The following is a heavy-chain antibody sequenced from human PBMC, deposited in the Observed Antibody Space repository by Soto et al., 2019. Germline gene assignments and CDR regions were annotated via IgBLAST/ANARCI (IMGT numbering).Heavy chain of an antibody. V-gene: IGHV3-11*01. D-gene: IGHD2-21*02. Sequence: GGSLRLSCAASGFTFSDYYMSWIRQAPGKGLEWVSYISSSGSTIYYADSVKGRFTISRDNAKNSLYLQMNSLRAEDTAVYYCARDIQAYCGGDCSAGYYYGMDVWGQGTTVTVS. CDR1: GFTFSDYY. J-gene: IGHJ6*02. CDR2: ISSSGSTI. CDR3: ARDIQAYCGGDCSAGYYYGMDV.